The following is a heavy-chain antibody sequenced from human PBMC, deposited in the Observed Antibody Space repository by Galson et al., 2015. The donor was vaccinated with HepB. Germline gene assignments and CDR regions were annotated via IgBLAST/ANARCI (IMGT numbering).Heavy chain of an antibody. D-gene: IGHD3-10*01. CDR2: ISGSGNST. V-gene: IGHV3-23*01. CDR3: AKESNYYGSGRLDY. CDR1: GFTFTNYA. Sequence: SLRLSCAASGFTFTNYAMSWVRQAPGKGLEWVAAISGSGNSTYYADSVKGRFTIPRDKSKNTLYLQMNSLRAEDTALYYCAKESNYYGSGRLDYWGQGTLVTVSS. J-gene: IGHJ4*02.